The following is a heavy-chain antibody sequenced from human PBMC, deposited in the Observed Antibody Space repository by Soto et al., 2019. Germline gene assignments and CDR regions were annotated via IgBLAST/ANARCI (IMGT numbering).Heavy chain of an antibody. Sequence: QVQLVQSGAEVKKPGSSVKVSCKASGGTFSSYAISWVRQAPGQGLEWMGGIIPIFGTANYAQKFQGRVTITADESTSTAYMELSSQRSEDTAVYYCARDIPRGYSYGYPAGDYWGQGTLVTVSS. D-gene: IGHD5-18*01. V-gene: IGHV1-69*01. J-gene: IGHJ4*02. CDR1: GGTFSSYA. CDR2: IIPIFGTA. CDR3: ARDIPRGYSYGYPAGDY.